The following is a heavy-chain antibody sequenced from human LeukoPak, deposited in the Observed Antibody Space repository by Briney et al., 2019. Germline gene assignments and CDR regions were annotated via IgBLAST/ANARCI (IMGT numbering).Heavy chain of an antibody. V-gene: IGHV1-69*04. J-gene: IGHJ5*02. CDR3: ALVVVPAARYNWFDP. CDR1: VGTFSSYA. D-gene: IGHD2-2*01. CDR2: IIPILGIA. Sequence: SEKVSCKASVGTFSSYAISWVRQAPGHGLEWMGRIIPILGIANYAQKFQGRVTITADKSPSTAYMELSSLRSEDTAVYYCALVVVPAARYNWFDPWGQGTLVTVSS.